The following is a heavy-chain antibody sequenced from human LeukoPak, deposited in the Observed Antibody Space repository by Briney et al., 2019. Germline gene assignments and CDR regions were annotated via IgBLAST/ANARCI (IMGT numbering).Heavy chain of an antibody. CDR3: ARDETHFYGSGSSNWFDP. V-gene: IGHV4-59*12. J-gene: IGHJ5*02. D-gene: IGHD3-10*01. Sequence: KPGRSLRLSCAASGFTFSSYAMHWVRQAPGKGLEWIGYIYYSGTTIYNPSLKSRLTISLDTSKNQFSLNLSSVTAADTAVYYCARDETHFYGSGSSNWFDPWGQGILVTVSS. CDR1: GFTFSSYA. CDR2: IYYSGTT.